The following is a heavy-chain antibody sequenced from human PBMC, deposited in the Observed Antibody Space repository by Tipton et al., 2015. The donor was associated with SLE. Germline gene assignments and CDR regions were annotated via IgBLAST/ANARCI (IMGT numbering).Heavy chain of an antibody. CDR1: GGSISSYY. J-gene: IGHJ4*01. V-gene: IGHV4-59*01. Sequence: TLSLTCTVSGGSISSYYWSWIRQPPGKGLEWIGYIYYSGSTNYNPSLKSRVTISVDTSKNQISLNLSSVTAADTAVYYCARDFARGSGYVYWGHGILVTVSS. CDR2: IYYSGST. D-gene: IGHD3-9*01. CDR3: ARDFARGSGYVY.